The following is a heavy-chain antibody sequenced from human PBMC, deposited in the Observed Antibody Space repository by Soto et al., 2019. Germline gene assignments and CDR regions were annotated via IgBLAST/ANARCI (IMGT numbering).Heavy chain of an antibody. V-gene: IGHV4-30-4*01. CDR2: IYYSGST. J-gene: IGHJ4*02. Sequence: TLSLTCTVSGGSISSGDYYWSWIRQPPGKGLEWIGYIYYSGSTYYNPSLKSRVTISVDTSKNQFSLKLSSVTAADTAVYYCASADGRDGTGGRAYYFDYWGQGTLVTVSS. CDR3: ASADGRDGTGGRAYYFDY. D-gene: IGHD3-16*01. CDR1: GGSISSGDYY.